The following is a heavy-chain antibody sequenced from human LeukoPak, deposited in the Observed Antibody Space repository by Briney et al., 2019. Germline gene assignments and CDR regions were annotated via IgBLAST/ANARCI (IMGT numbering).Heavy chain of an antibody. J-gene: IGHJ4*02. CDR3: TTTYDFWSGYLLY. V-gene: IGHV3-15*01. CDR2: IKSKTDSGTT. D-gene: IGHD3-3*01. CDR1: GFTFSNAW. Sequence: GGSLRLSCAASGFTFSNAWMSWVRQAPGKGLEWVGRIKSKTDSGTTDYAAPVKGRFTFSRDDSKSTLYLQMNSLRTEDTAVYYCTTTYDFWSGYLLYWGQGTLVTVSS.